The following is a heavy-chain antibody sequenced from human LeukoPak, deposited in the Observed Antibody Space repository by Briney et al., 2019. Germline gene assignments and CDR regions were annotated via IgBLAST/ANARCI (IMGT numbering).Heavy chain of an antibody. CDR2: ISSSSSYI. J-gene: IGHJ3*02. CDR3: ARDRGSYDAFDI. D-gene: IGHD1-26*01. CDR1: GFTFSSYS. V-gene: IGHV3-21*01. Sequence: GGALRLSCAASGFTFSSYSMNWVRQAPGKGLEWVSSISSSSSYIYYADSVKGRFTISRDNAKNSLYLQMTSLRAEDTAVYYCARDRGSYDAFDIWGQGTMVTVSS.